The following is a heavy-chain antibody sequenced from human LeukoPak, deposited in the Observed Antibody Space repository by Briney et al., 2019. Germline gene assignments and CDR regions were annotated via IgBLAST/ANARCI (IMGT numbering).Heavy chain of an antibody. CDR2: IKEEGSAK. V-gene: IGHV3-7*04. CDR3: ARDSPGRSYES. D-gene: IGHD1-26*01. Sequence: GGSLRLSCVVSGFTFSGYWLTWVRQAPGKGLGGVASIKEEGSAKYYVDSVKGRFTISRDNAKKSLYLQMHSLRADDTAVYYCARDSPGRSYESWGQGTLVTVSP. CDR1: GFTFSGYW. J-gene: IGHJ5*02.